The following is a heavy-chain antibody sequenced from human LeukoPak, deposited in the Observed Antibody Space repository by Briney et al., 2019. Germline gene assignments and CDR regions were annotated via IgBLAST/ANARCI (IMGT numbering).Heavy chain of an antibody. CDR1: GYSFTSYW. CDR3: ARHSEDPLYGDYGWFDP. CDR2: IYPGDSDT. J-gene: IGHJ5*02. Sequence: GESLKISCKGSGYSFTSYWICWVRQMPGKGLEWMGIIYPGDSDTRYSPSFQGQVTISADKSISTAYLQWSSLKASDTAMYYCARHSEDPLYGDYGWFDPWGQGTLVTVSS. D-gene: IGHD4-17*01. V-gene: IGHV5-51*01.